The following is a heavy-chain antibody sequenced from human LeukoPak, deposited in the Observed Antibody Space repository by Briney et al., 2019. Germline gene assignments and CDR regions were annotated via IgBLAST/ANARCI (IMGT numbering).Heavy chain of an antibody. CDR1: GGSISSYY. CDR2: IYYSGST. D-gene: IGHD5-18*01. J-gene: IGHJ4*02. CDR3: ARGDTAMVETFDY. Sequence: SETLSLTCTVSGGSISSYYWSWIRQPPGKGLEWIGYIYYSGSTNYNPSLKSRVTISVDTSKNQFSLKLSSVTAADTAVYYCARGDTAMVETFDYWGQGTLVTVSS. V-gene: IGHV4-59*01.